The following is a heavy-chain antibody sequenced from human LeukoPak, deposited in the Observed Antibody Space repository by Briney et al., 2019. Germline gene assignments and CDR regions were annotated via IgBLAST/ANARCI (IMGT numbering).Heavy chain of an antibody. J-gene: IGHJ4*02. CDR3: ARATGWLPFDC. CDR2: INPNSGDT. Sequence: ASVKLSCKASGYAFTGYYMYWVRQAPGQGLEWMGWINPNSGDTNYAQMFQGRVTMTRDTSISTAYMELSRLTSDDTAVYYCARATGWLPFDCWGQGTLVTVSS. V-gene: IGHV1-2*02. CDR1: GYAFTGYY. D-gene: IGHD1-1*01.